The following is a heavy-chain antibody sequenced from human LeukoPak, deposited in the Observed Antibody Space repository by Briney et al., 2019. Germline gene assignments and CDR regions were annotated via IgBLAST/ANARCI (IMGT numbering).Heavy chain of an antibody. CDR3: TRPYCSGGSCYLDY. V-gene: IGHV3-73*01. Sequence: AGGSLGLSCAASGFTFSGSAMHWVRQASGKGLEWVGRIRSKANSYATAYAASVKGRFTISRDDSKNTAYLQMNSLKTEDTAVYYCTRPYCSGGSCYLDYWGQGTLVTVSS. D-gene: IGHD2-15*01. CDR1: GFTFSGSA. CDR2: IRSKANSYAT. J-gene: IGHJ4*02.